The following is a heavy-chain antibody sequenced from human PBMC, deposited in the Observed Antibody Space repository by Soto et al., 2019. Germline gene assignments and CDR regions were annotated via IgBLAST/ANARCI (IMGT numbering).Heavy chain of an antibody. CDR3: ARNYDFWSGYSVDAFDI. V-gene: IGHV4-59*08. Sequence: SETLSLTCTVSGGSISSYYWSWIRQPPGKGLEWIGYIYYSGSTNYNPSLKSRVTISVDTSKNQFSLKLSSVTAADTAVYYCARNYDFWSGYSVDAFDIWGQGTMVTVSS. CDR2: IYYSGST. D-gene: IGHD3-3*01. J-gene: IGHJ3*02. CDR1: GGSISSYY.